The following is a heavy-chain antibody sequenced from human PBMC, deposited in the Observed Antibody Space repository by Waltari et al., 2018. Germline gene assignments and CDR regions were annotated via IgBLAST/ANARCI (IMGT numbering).Heavy chain of an antibody. J-gene: IGHJ6*02. D-gene: IGHD3-22*01. V-gene: IGHV3-74*01. Sequence: EEQLVESGGGLAQPGESLRLSCAASGFPFSRSWMDWVRQAQGKGLVWVSRINSDGSTTTYADSVKGRFTISRDNGKNTLYVQMNRLRAEDTAVYYCARVATKTYSSPVPGRPYYYGMDVWGQGTTVTVSS. CDR3: ARVATKTYSSPVPGRPYYYGMDV. CDR2: INSDGSTT. CDR1: GFPFSRSW.